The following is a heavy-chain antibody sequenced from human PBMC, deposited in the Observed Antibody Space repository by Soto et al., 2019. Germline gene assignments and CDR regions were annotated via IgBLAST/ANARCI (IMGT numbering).Heavy chain of an antibody. V-gene: IGHV3-74*01. CDR2: ISSDGSNT. CDR1: GFTFTHYW. Sequence: EVQLVESGGGLVQPGGSLRLSCVASGFTFTHYWMHWVRQAPGKGLVWVSYISSDGSNTNYADSVQGRFTISRDNAKNTLYLQMNSLRAEDTALYYCTRAGRYSYDNMFDPWGQGTLVTVSS. D-gene: IGHD5-18*01. J-gene: IGHJ5*02. CDR3: TRAGRYSYDNMFDP.